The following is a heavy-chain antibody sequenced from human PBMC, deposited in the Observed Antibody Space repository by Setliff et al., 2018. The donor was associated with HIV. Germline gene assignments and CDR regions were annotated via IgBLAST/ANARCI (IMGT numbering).Heavy chain of an antibody. Sequence: SETLSLTCTVSGGSISSDYWSWIRQPPGKGLEWIGDIYYSGSTNYNPSLKSRVTISVATSKNQFSLKLNSVTTADTAVYYCARSRTSSGYYGVTGYGMDVWGQGTTVTVSS. D-gene: IGHD3-22*01. CDR3: ARSRTSSGYYGVTGYGMDV. V-gene: IGHV4-59*01. CDR2: IYYSGST. J-gene: IGHJ6*02. CDR1: GGSISSDY.